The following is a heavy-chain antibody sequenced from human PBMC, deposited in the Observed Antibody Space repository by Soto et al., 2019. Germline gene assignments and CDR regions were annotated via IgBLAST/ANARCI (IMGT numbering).Heavy chain of an antibody. Sequence: GVSAKATWKDCGYAFTGYSLCWVRQAPGQGLEWMGWINPNSGGTNYAQKFQGWVTMTRDTSISTAYMELSRLRSDDTAVYYCARITRSPNSRYFDYWGQGALVTVSS. CDR1: GYAFTGYS. CDR2: INPNSGGT. D-gene: IGHD3-10*01. J-gene: IGHJ4*02. CDR3: ARITRSPNSRYFDY. V-gene: IGHV1-2*04.